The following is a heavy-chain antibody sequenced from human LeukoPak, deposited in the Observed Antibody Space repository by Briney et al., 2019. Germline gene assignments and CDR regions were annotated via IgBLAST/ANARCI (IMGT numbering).Heavy chain of an antibody. Sequence: ASVKVSCKASGYTFTGYYMHWVRQAPGQGLEWMGRINPNGGGTNYAQKFQGRVTMTRDTSISTAYMELSRLRSDDTAVYYCAKAAGATIPLDYWGQGTLVTVSS. CDR2: INPNGGGT. CDR1: GYTFTGYY. CDR3: AKAAGATIPLDY. V-gene: IGHV1-2*06. D-gene: IGHD1-26*01. J-gene: IGHJ4*02.